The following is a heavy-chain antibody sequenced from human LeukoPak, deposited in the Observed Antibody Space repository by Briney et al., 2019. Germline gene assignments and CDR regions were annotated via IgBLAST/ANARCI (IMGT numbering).Heavy chain of an antibody. CDR1: GFTFDDYA. CDR2: ISGDGIST. V-gene: IGHV3-43*02. CDR3: ARESGKFDY. Sequence: GGSLRLSCAASGFTFDDYAMHWVRQAPAQGLEWVSLISGDGISTFFADSVKGRFSISRDNSKNSLFLEMSSLRTEDTAMYYCARESGKFDYWGQGTLVAVSS. J-gene: IGHJ4*02.